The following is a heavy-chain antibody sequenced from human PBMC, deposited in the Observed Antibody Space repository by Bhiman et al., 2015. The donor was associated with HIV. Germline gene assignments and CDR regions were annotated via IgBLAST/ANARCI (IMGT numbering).Heavy chain of an antibody. D-gene: IGHD5-18*01. CDR3: ARDRGYSYALNYMDV. Sequence: QVQLVESGGGVVQPGRSLRLSCAASGFTFSSYAMHWVRQAPGKGLEWVAVISYDGSNEYYADSVKGRFTISRDNAKNSLYLQMNSLRAEDTAVYYCARDRGYSYALNYMDVWGQGTTVTVSS. CDR2: ISYDGSNE. J-gene: IGHJ6*02. CDR1: GFTFSSYA. V-gene: IGHV3-30-3*01.